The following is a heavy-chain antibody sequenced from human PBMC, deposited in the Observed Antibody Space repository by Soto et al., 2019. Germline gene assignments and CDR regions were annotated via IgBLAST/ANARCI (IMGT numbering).Heavy chain of an antibody. CDR2: IYYSGST. J-gene: IGHJ6*02. V-gene: IGHV4-39*01. Sequence: SETKSLTCTVSGGSISSSSYYWGCIRQPPGKGLEWIGSIYYSGSTYYNPSLKSRVTISVDTSKNQFSLKLSSVTAADTAVYYCARQYSTMIPYYYYGMDVWGQGTTVTVSS. D-gene: IGHD3-22*01. CDR3: ARQYSTMIPYYYYGMDV. CDR1: GGSISSSSYY.